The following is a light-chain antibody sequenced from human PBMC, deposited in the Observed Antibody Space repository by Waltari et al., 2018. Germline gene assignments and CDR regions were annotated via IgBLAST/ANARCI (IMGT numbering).Light chain of an antibody. J-gene: IGLJ3*02. Sequence: QAVLTQPASLSASPGESASLTCTLRSGINVATYKISLYQQRPESPPQFLLKYRTDSETKPGAGVPSRFSGAKDTAANARILLISGLQSEDEADYYCMILHNRAGVFGGGTRLTVL. CDR1: SGINVATYK. V-gene: IGLV5-45*01. CDR2: YRTDSET. CDR3: MILHNRAGV.